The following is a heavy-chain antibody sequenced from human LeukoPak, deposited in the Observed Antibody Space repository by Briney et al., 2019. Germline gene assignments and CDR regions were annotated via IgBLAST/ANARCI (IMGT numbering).Heavy chain of an antibody. J-gene: IGHJ6*02. Sequence: PSQTLSLTCTVSGGSISSGSYYWSWIRQPAGKGLEWIGRIYTSGSTNYNPSLKSRVTISVDTSKNQFSLKLSSVTAADTAVYYCARDSYSVPTRGSYYYYYYGMDVWGQGTTVTVSS. V-gene: IGHV4-61*02. D-gene: IGHD2-15*01. CDR3: ARDSYSVPTRGSYYYYYYGMDV. CDR2: IYTSGST. CDR1: GGSISSGSYY.